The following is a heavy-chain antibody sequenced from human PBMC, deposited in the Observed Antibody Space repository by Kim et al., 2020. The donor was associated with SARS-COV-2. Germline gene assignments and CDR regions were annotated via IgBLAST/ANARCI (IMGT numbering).Heavy chain of an antibody. Sequence: VKGRFTITGDNAKNSVYLQMTSLRAEDTAVYYCARDSIGAAGSLYYYGMDVWGQGTTVTVSS. J-gene: IGHJ6*02. V-gene: IGHV3-11*06. D-gene: IGHD6-13*01. CDR3: ARDSIGAAGSLYYYGMDV.